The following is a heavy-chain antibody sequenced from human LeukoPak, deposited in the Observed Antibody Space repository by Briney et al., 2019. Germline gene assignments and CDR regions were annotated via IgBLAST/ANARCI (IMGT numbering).Heavy chain of an antibody. V-gene: IGHV3-30*18. Sequence: PGGSLRLSCAASGFTFSSYGMHWVRQAPGKGLEWVAVISYDGSNKYYADSVKGRFTISRDNSKNTLYLQMNSLRAEDSAVYYCAKTGIEVWFGGKNWFDPWGQGTLVTVSS. J-gene: IGHJ5*02. CDR3: AKTGIEVWFGGKNWFDP. D-gene: IGHD3-10*01. CDR1: GFTFSSYG. CDR2: ISYDGSNK.